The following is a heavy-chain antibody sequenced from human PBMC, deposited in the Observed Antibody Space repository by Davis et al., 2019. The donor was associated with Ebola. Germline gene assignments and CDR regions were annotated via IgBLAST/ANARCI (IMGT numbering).Heavy chain of an antibody. CDR1: GYTFTSYG. V-gene: IGHV1-69*04. J-gene: IGHJ5*02. Sequence: SVKVSCKASGYTFTSYGISWVRQTPGQGLEWMGRIIPVVDTKDYAQKFQGRVTLTADKATNTAYMELSGLRFDDTAVYYCARGKWFDPWGQGTLVSVTS. CDR3: ARGKWFDP. CDR2: IIPVVDTK.